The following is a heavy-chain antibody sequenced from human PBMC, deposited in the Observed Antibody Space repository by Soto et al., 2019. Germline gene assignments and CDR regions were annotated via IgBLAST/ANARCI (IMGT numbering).Heavy chain of an antibody. CDR3: AKDRLAGGFDY. Sequence: DVQLVDSGGGLVQPGGSLRLSCAASGFTFSNYAMSWVRQAPGKGLEWVSLVSATAGTTYYTDSVKGRFTISRDNSRNTDSPQMNSLRADDTAVYYCAKDRLAGGFDYWGQGTLVTVSS. J-gene: IGHJ4*02. CDR1: GFTFSNYA. CDR2: VSATAGTT. D-gene: IGHD3-16*01. V-gene: IGHV3-23*04.